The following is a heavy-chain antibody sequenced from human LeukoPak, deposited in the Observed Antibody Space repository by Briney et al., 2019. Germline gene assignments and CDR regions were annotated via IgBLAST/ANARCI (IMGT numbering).Heavy chain of an antibody. D-gene: IGHD3-3*01. CDR3: ARSPGRGYDFWSGYFSDAFDI. J-gene: IGHJ3*02. Sequence: PSETLSLTCTVSGYSLSSGYYWGWIRPPPGKGLEWIGIIYHSGSTYYNPSLKSRVTISVATSKNQFPLKLSSVTAADTAVYYCARSPGRGYDFWSGYFSDAFDIWGQGTMVTVSS. V-gene: IGHV4-38-2*02. CDR2: IYHSGST. CDR1: GYSLSSGYY.